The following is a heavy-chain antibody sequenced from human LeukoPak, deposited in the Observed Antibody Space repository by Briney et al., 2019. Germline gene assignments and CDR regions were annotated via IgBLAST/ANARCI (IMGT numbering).Heavy chain of an antibody. CDR3: ARDLRLRYPTAAGSIDY. J-gene: IGHJ4*02. CDR1: GYTFTSYG. V-gene: IGHV1-18*01. D-gene: IGHD6-13*01. CDR2: ISAYNGNT. Sequence: GASVTVSCKASGYTFTSYGISWVRQAPGQGLEWMGWISAYNGNTNYPQKLQGRVTMTTDASTSTAYMELRSLRSDDTAVYYCARDLRLRYPTAAGSIDYWGQGTLVTVSS.